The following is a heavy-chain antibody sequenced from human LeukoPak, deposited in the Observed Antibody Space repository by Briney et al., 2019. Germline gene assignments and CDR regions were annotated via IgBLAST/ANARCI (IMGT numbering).Heavy chain of an antibody. V-gene: IGHV3-23*01. D-gene: IGHD6-13*01. CDR1: GFTFSSYA. Sequence: PGGSLRLSCAASGFTFSSYAMSWVRQAPGKGLERVSAISGSGGSTYYADSVKGRFTISRDNSKNTLYLQMNSLRAEDTAVYYCAKVIVAAAGLYYFDYWGQGTLVTVSS. CDR3: AKVIVAAAGLYYFDY. CDR2: ISGSGGST. J-gene: IGHJ4*02.